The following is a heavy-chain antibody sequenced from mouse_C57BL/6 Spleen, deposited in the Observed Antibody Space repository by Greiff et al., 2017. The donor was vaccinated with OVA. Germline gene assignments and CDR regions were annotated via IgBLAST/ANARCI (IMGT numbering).Heavy chain of an antibody. CDR2: IDPSDSYT. CDR1: GYTFTSYW. V-gene: IGHV1-50*01. CDR3: ARSLYSNYVFAY. D-gene: IGHD2-5*01. J-gene: IGHJ3*01. Sequence: VQLQQPGAELVKPGASVKLSCKASGYTFTSYWMQWVKQRPGQGLEWIGEIDPSDSYTNYNQKFKGKATLTVDTSSSTAYMQLSSLTSEDSAVYYCARSLYSNYVFAYWGQGTLVTVSA.